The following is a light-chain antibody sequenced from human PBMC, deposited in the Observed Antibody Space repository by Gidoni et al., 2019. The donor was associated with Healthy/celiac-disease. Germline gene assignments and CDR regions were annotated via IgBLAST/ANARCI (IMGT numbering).Light chain of an antibody. Sequence: DIQMTQSPSSLSASVGARVTITCQASQEISNYLNWYQQKPGKAPKLLIYDASNLETGVPSRFSGSGSGTDFTFTISSLQPEDIATYYCQQYDNPPFTFGPGTKVDSK. CDR1: QEISNY. V-gene: IGKV1-33*01. CDR2: DAS. CDR3: QQYDNPPFT. J-gene: IGKJ3*01.